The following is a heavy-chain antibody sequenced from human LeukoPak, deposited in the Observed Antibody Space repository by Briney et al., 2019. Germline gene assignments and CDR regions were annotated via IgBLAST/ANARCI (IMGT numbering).Heavy chain of an antibody. V-gene: IGHV3-53*01. J-gene: IGHJ4*02. CDR2: IYSGGST. Sequence: GGSLRLSCAASGFTVSSNSMSWFRQAPGQGLEWVSVIYSGGSTYYADSVKGRFTISRDNSKNTLYLQMNSLRAEDTAVYYCARVVIVDQWLVRYFDYWGQGTLVTVSS. CDR3: ARVVIVDQWLVRYFDY. CDR1: GFTVSSNS. D-gene: IGHD6-19*01.